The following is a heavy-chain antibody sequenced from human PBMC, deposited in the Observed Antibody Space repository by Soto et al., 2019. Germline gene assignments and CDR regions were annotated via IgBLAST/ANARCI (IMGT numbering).Heavy chain of an antibody. J-gene: IGHJ4*02. D-gene: IGHD3-22*01. CDR3: AKALTYYYDSSGYLFDY. V-gene: IGHV3-23*01. Sequence: GGSLRLSCAASGFTFSSYAMSWVRQAPGKGLEWVSAISGSGGSTYYADSVKGRFTISRDNSKNTLYLQMNSLRAEDTAVYYCAKALTYYYDSSGYLFDYWGQGTLVTVSS. CDR1: GFTFSSYA. CDR2: ISGSGGST.